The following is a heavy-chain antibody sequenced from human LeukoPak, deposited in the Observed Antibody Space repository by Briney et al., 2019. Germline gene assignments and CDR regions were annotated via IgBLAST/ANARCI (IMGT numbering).Heavy chain of an antibody. CDR2: IYTSGST. Sequence: PSETLSLTCTVSGDSISGYYWSWIRQPPQKGLEWIGRIYTSGSTNYNPSLKSRVTISVDTSKNQFSLKLSSVTAADTAVYYCARVHGGFNFDYWGQGTLVTVSS. V-gene: IGHV4-4*08. CDR1: GDSISGYY. J-gene: IGHJ4*02. D-gene: IGHD4-23*01. CDR3: ARVHGGFNFDY.